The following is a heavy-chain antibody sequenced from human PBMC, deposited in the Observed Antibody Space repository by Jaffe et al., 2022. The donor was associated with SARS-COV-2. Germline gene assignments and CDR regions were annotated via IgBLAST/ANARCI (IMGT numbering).Heavy chain of an antibody. CDR1: GGSFSGYY. CDR3: ARFPANYYGSGSYYDY. CDR2: INHSGST. Sequence: QVQLQQWGAGLLKPSETLSLTCAVYGGSFSGYYWSWIRQPPGKGLEWIGEINHSGSTNYNPSLKSRVTISVDTSKNQFSLKLSSVTAADTAVYYCARFPANYYGSGSYYDYWGQGTLVTVSS. J-gene: IGHJ4*02. V-gene: IGHV4-34*01. D-gene: IGHD3-10*01.